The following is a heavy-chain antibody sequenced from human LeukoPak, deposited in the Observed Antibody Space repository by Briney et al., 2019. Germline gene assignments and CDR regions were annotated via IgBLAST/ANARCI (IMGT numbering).Heavy chain of an antibody. V-gene: IGHV4-59*12. CDR2: IHYSGSS. CDR3: AMRYCSSTSCYRFWFDP. CDR1: GGSIISYY. Sequence: SETLSLTCAVSGGSIISYYWSWIRQPPGKGLEWIGYIHYSGSSSYNPSLKSRVTISVDTSKNQFSLKLSSVTAADTAVYYCAMRYCSSTSCYRFWFDPWGQGTLVTVSS. D-gene: IGHD2-2*02. J-gene: IGHJ5*02.